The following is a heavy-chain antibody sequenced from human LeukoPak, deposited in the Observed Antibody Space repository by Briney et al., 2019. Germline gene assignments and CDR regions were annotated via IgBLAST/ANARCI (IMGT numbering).Heavy chain of an antibody. CDR3: ARRFDY. J-gene: IGHJ4*02. CDR1: GFTFSNYW. CDR2: ISVSGGTT. V-gene: IGHV3-23*01. Sequence: GGSLRLSCAASGFTFSNYWMSWVRQAPGKGLEWVSSISVSGGTTYYADSVKGRFTISRDGSKNTLYLQMNSLRAEDTALYYCARRFDYWGQGTLVTVSS.